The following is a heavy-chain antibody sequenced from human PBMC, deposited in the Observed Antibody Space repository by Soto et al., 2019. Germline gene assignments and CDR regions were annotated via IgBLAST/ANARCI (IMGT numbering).Heavy chain of an antibody. V-gene: IGHV1-2*02. J-gene: IGHJ6*02. CDR2: INPQTGGT. CDR3: ARERYQVISDGMDV. Sequence: ASVKVSCKASGYTFTGYYIHWVREAPGQGLEWMGWINPQTGGTSYAQKFQGKVTLSRDTSINTAYLELSRLRFDDAAVYFCARERYQVISDGMDVWGQGTTVTVSS. CDR1: GYTFTGYY. D-gene: IGHD2-2*01.